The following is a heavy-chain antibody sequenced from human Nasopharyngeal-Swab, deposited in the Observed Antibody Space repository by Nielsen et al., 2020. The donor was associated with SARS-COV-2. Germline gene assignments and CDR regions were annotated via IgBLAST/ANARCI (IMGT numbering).Heavy chain of an antibody. D-gene: IGHD5-12*01. CDR2: AYYRSQWYI. V-gene: IGHV6-1*01. CDR1: GDSVSTNSAA. Sequence: SQTLSLTCAISGDSVSTNSAAWNWIRQSPSRGLEWLGRAYYRSQWYIDYAASVESRIIINPDTSKNQFSLQLNSVTPEDTAVYYCARDSGYSGYSFFDYWGQGTLVTVSS. J-gene: IGHJ4*02. CDR3: ARDSGYSGYSFFDY.